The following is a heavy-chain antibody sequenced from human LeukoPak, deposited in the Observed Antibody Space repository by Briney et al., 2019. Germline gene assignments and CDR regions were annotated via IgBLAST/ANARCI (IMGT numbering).Heavy chain of an antibody. CDR3: AREGFVLFDY. CDR1: GGTFSSYA. Sequence: SVKVSCKACGGTFSSYAISWVRQAPGHGLEWMGGIIPIFGTANYAQKFQGRVTITADESTSTAYMELSSLRSEDTAVYYCAREGFVLFDYWGQGTLVTVSS. CDR2: IIPIFGTA. D-gene: IGHD3-10*01. J-gene: IGHJ4*02. V-gene: IGHV1-69*13.